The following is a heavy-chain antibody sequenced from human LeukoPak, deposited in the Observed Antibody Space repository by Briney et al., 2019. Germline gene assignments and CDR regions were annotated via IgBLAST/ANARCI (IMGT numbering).Heavy chain of an antibody. V-gene: IGHV4-59*08. D-gene: IGHD6-13*01. CDR3: ARHAPPYSSSWYRKRGDAFDI. CDR1: GGSISSYY. CDR2: IYYSGST. Sequence: SETLSPTCTVSGGSISSYYWSWIRQPPGKGLEWIGYIYYSGSTNYNPSLKSRVTISVDTSKNQFSLKLSSVTAADTAVYYCARHAPPYSSSWYRKRGDAFDIWGQGTMVTVSS. J-gene: IGHJ3*02.